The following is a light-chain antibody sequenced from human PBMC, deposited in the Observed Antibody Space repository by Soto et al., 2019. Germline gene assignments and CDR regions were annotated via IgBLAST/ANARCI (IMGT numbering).Light chain of an antibody. CDR3: SSYAGSNNWV. CDR1: SSDVGGYNF. Sequence: QSALTQPPAASGSPGQSVTISCTGTSSDVGGYNFVSWYQQHPGKAPKLMIYDVSKRPSGVPDRFSGSKSDNTASLTVSGLQAEDEADYYCSSYAGSNNWVFGGGTKLTVL. V-gene: IGLV2-8*01. J-gene: IGLJ3*02. CDR2: DVS.